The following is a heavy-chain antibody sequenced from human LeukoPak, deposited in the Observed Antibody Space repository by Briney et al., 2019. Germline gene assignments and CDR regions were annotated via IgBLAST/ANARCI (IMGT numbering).Heavy chain of an antibody. J-gene: IGHJ4*02. Sequence: PSETLSLTCAVYGGSFSGYYWSWIRQPPGKGLEWIGEINHSGSTNYNPSLKSRVTISVDTSKNQFSLKLSSVPAADTAVYYCASLPGPRPRSPRDYWGQGTLVTVSS. CDR3: ASLPGPRPRSPRDY. CDR2: INHSGST. CDR1: GGSFSGYY. V-gene: IGHV4-34*01.